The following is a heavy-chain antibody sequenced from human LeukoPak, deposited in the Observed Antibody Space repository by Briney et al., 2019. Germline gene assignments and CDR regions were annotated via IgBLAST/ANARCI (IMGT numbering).Heavy chain of an antibody. CDR3: AKGYKNGYYGAYFDY. J-gene: IGHJ4*02. CDR2: ITGSGSST. CDR1: GFIFSSYA. V-gene: IGHV3-23*01. Sequence: SGGSLRLSCAASGFIFSSYAMTWVRQAPGKGLEWVSSITGSGSSTYYVDSVKGRFSISRDNSENTLYLQMNSLRAEDTAVYFCAKGYKNGYYGAYFDYWGQGTLVTVSS. D-gene: IGHD1-26*01.